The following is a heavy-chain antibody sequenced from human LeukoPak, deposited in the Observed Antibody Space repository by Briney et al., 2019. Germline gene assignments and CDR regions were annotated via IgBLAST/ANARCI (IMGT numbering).Heavy chain of an antibody. CDR1: GYTFTGYY. CDR2: INPNTGGT. J-gene: IGHJ3*01. CDR3: ARGHSSGFYYVVGAFDF. V-gene: IGHV1-2*02. D-gene: IGHD3-22*01. Sequence: ASVKVSCKASGYTFTGYYLHWVRQAPGQGPEWMGWINPNTGGTNYAQKFQGRVTMTRDTSITTAYMELSSLRSDDTAVYYCARGHSSGFYYVVGAFDFWGQGTGVTVSS.